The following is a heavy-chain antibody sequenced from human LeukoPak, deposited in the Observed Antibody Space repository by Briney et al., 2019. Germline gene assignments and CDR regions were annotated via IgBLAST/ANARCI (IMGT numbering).Heavy chain of an antibody. CDR2: IYYSGST. CDR1: GGSISSYG. D-gene: IGHD6-13*01. V-gene: IGHV4-59*01. Sequence: PSETLSLTCTVSGGSISSYGWSWIRQPPGKGLEWIGYIYYSGSTNYNPSLKSRVTISVDTSKNQFCLKLSSVTAADTAVYYCASAGYSSSWYYFDYWGQGTLVTVSS. CDR3: ASAGYSSSWYYFDY. J-gene: IGHJ4*02.